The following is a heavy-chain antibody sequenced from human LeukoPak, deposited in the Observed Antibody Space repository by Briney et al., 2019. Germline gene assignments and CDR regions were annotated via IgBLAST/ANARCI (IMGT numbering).Heavy chain of an antibody. D-gene: IGHD3-3*01. Sequence: SETLSLTCTVSCGSISSSSYYWGWIRQPPGKGLEWIGSIYHSGSTYYNPSLKSRVTISVDTSKNQFSLKLSSVTAADTAVYYCATGSGFGVVISNYFDYWGQGTLVTVSS. V-gene: IGHV4-39*07. CDR2: IYHSGST. J-gene: IGHJ4*02. CDR1: CGSISSSSYY. CDR3: ATGSGFGVVISNYFDY.